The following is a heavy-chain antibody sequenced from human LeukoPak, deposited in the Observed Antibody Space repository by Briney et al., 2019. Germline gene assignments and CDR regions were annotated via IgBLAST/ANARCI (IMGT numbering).Heavy chain of an antibody. V-gene: IGHV4-59*01. J-gene: IGHJ4*02. Sequence: SETLSLTCTVSGGSIRSYYWSWIRQTPEKGLEWIGYMSYSGRTDYGPSLKSRVTMSVDTSKNQFSLKMSYVTAADTGVYYCARHRYFDYWGQGTLVTVSS. CDR2: MSYSGRT. CDR1: GGSIRSYY. CDR3: ARHRYFDY.